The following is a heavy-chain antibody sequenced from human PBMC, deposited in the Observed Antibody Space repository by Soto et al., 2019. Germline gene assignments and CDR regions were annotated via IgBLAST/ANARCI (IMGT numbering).Heavy chain of an antibody. Sequence: QVQLQESGPGLVKPSQTLSLTCTVSGGSISSGGYYWSWIRQHPGKGLEWIGYIYYSGSTYYNPSLTSRVTTSVHTSKNQFSLKLSSVTPADTAVYYCARGKVEMAPYYFDYWGQGTLVTVSS. CDR2: IYYSGST. J-gene: IGHJ4*02. CDR1: GGSISSGGYY. V-gene: IGHV4-31*03. CDR3: ARGKVEMAPYYFDY. D-gene: IGHD2-15*01.